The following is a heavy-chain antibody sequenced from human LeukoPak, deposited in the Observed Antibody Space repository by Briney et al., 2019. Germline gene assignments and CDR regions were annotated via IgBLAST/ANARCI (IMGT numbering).Heavy chain of an antibody. Sequence: GASVKVSCKASGFTFTTSAVQWVRQARGQRLEWIGWIVVGSGNTNYAQKFQERVTVIRDMSTSTAYMELSSLRSEDTAVYYCAAGYCSGGSCYPYYYYGMGVWGQGTTVTVSS. V-gene: IGHV1-58*01. J-gene: IGHJ6*02. CDR1: GFTFTTSA. D-gene: IGHD2-15*01. CDR3: AAGYCSGGSCYPYYYYGMGV. CDR2: IVVGSGNT.